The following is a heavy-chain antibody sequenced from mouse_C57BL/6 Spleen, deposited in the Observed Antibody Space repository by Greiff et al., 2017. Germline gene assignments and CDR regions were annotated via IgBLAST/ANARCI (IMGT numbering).Heavy chain of an antibody. D-gene: IGHD6-2*01. Sequence: QVQLQQPGAELVKPGASVKLSCKASGYTFTSYWMHWVKQRPGQGLEWIGMIHPNSGSTNYNEKFKSKATRTVDKADSTSYMQLSSRTSEDSAVYYLARQLVSKGAWFAYWGQGTLVTVSA. CDR1: GYTFTSYW. CDR2: IHPNSGST. CDR3: ARQLVSKGAWFAY. V-gene: IGHV1-64*01. J-gene: IGHJ3*01.